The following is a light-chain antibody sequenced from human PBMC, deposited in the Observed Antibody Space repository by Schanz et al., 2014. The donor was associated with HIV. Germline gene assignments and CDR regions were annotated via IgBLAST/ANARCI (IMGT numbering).Light chain of an antibody. CDR2: AAS. Sequence: DMQMTQSPSSLSASVGDRVTLTCRASQSISSYLNWYQQKPGKAPNLLIYAASSLQGGVPSRFSGSGSGTDFTLTINSLQPEDFATYFCQQSYITPYTFGQGTKLEIK. CDR3: QQSYITPYT. V-gene: IGKV1-39*01. CDR1: QSISSY. J-gene: IGKJ2*01.